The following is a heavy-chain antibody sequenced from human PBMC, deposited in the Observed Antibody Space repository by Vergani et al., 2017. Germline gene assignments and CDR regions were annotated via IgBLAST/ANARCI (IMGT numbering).Heavy chain of an antibody. CDR2: IYTSGST. J-gene: IGHJ6*02. Sequence: QVQLQESGPGLVKPSQTLSLTCTVSGGSISSGSYYWSWIRQPAGKGLEWIGRIYTSGSTNYNPSLKSRVTISVDTSKNQFSLKLSSVTAAATAVYYCARDSSSGGEDGMDVWGQGTTVTVSS. CDR1: GGSISSGSYY. D-gene: IGHD6-13*01. V-gene: IGHV4-61*02. CDR3: ARDSSSGGEDGMDV.